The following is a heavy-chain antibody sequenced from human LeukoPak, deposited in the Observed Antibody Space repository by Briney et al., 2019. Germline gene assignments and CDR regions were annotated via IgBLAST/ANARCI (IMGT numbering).Heavy chain of an antibody. Sequence: ASVKVSCKASGYIFTAYYIHWVRQAPGQGLGWMGWINPNSGGTTFAQTFQDRVTMTRDTSISTVYMELSSLRSDDTAVYYCTRDPPRRCSGVTCYPYWGQGTLVTVSS. J-gene: IGHJ4*02. CDR1: GYIFTAYY. CDR2: INPNSGGT. V-gene: IGHV1-2*02. D-gene: IGHD2-15*01. CDR3: TRDPPRRCSGVTCYPY.